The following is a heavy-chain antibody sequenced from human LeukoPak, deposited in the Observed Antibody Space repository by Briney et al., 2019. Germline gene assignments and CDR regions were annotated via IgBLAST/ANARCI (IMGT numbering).Heavy chain of an antibody. D-gene: IGHD6-19*01. CDR2: IKQDGSEK. CDR1: GFTFSSYW. J-gene: IGHJ4*02. CDR3: ARDPYSSVWYNFDY. V-gene: IGHV3-7*01. Sequence: GGSLRLSCAASGFTFSSYWMSWVRQAPGKGLEWVANIKQDGSEKYYVDSVKGRFTISRDNAKNSLYLQMNSLRAEDTAVYYCARDPYSSVWYNFDYWGQGTLVTVSS.